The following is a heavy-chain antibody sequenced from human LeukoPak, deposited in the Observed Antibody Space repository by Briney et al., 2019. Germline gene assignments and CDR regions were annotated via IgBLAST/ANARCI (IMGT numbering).Heavy chain of an antibody. CDR1: GFTFSSYS. CDR2: ISSSSSSYI. J-gene: IGHJ6*03. Sequence: KPGGSLRLSCAASGFTFSSYSMNWVRQAPGKGLEWVSSISSSSSSYIYYADSVKGRFTISRDNAKNSLYLQMNSLRAEDTAVYYCARDKGSDLGIPPYYYMDVWGKGTTVTVSS. V-gene: IGHV3-21*01. CDR3: ARDKGSDLGIPPYYYMDV. D-gene: IGHD1-14*01.